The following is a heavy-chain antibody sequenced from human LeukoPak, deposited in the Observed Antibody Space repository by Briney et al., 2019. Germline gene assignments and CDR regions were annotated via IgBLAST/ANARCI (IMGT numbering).Heavy chain of an antibody. CDR1: GFTFSDYY. CDR2: ISSSSSYT. V-gene: IGHV3-11*06. Sequence: GGSLRLSCAASGFTFSDYYMSWIRQAPGKGLEWVSYISSSSSYTNYAGSVKGRFTISRDNAKNSLYLQMNSLRAEDTAVYYCARDRLKDAAAGTSFLFVYWGQGTLVAVSS. CDR3: ARDRLKDAAAGTSFLFVY. D-gene: IGHD6-13*01. J-gene: IGHJ4*02.